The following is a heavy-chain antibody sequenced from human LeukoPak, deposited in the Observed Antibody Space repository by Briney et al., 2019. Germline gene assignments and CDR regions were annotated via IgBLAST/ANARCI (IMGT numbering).Heavy chain of an antibody. Sequence: SDTLSPTCAVYAASFSDSYWSWIRQSPGKGLEWIGEIDNSGSTSYNPSLNSRVIMSVDRSKNQFCLTLTSVTAADTAVYYCARGRYGPRLGNWGQGTLVTVSS. CDR2: IDNSGST. J-gene: IGHJ4*02. CDR3: ARGRYGPRLGN. V-gene: IGHV4-34*01. CDR1: AASFSDSY. D-gene: IGHD3-16*01.